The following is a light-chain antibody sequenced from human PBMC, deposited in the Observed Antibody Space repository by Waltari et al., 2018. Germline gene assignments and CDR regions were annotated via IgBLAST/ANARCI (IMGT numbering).Light chain of an antibody. J-gene: IGKJ1*01. V-gene: IGKV1-39*01. CDR2: KAS. CDR3: QHGYGTPRT. CDR1: ENVNNY. Sequence: DIQMTQSPSSLSASVGDRVPITCRASENVNNYLNWYQQKPGKAPKLLIYKASTLQSGVPSRFSGSGSGTDYTFTISSLQSEDVATYYCQHGYGTPRTFGQGTKVEIK.